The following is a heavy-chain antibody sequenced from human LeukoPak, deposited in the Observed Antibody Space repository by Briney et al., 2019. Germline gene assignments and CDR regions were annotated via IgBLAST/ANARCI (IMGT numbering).Heavy chain of an antibody. V-gene: IGHV4-34*01. J-gene: IGHJ3*02. Sequence: SETLSLTCAVYGGYLSGYYWSWIRQPPGKGLEWIGEINHSGSTNYNPSLKSRVTISVDTSKNQFSLKLSSVTAADTAVYYCASAYGIAAFDIWGQGTMVTVSS. CDR1: GGYLSGYY. CDR2: INHSGST. D-gene: IGHD3-16*01. CDR3: ASAYGIAAFDI.